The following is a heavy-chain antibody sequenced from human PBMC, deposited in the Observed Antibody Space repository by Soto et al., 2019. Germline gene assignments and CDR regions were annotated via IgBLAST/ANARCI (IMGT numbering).Heavy chain of an antibody. J-gene: IGHJ6*02. CDR3: SRDLGGYSYGRPNYYYYGMDV. D-gene: IGHD5-18*01. CDR1: GFTFSSYA. CDR2: ISYDGSNK. V-gene: IGHV3-30-3*01. Sequence: PGGSLRLSCAASGFTFSSYAMHWVRQAPGKGLEWVAVISYDGSNKYYADSVKGRFTISRDNSKNTLYLQMNSLRAEDTAVYYCSRDLGGYSYGRPNYYYYGMDVWGQGTTVTVSS.